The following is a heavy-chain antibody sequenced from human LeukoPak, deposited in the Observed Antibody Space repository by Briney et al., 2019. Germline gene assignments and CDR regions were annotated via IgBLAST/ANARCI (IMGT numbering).Heavy chain of an antibody. D-gene: IGHD3-10*01. CDR3: ATYYYGSGSYRIDY. CDR2: INHSGST. V-gene: IGHV4-34*01. CDR1: GGSFSGYY. J-gene: IGHJ4*02. Sequence: SETLSLTCAVYGGSFSGYYWSWIRQPPGKGLEWIGEINHSGSTNHNPSLKSRVTISVDTSKNQFSLKLSSVTAADTAVYYCATYYYGSGSYRIDYWGQGTLVTVSS.